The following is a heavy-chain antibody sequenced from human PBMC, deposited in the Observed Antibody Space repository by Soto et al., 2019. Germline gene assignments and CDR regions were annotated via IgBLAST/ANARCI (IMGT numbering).Heavy chain of an antibody. D-gene: IGHD3-16*01. CDR1: GGSITIGRYY. V-gene: IGHV4-61*01. CDR3: ARDLGGPSDY. CDR2: IYYTGRT. Sequence: SEPRSLTCAVSGGSITIGRYYWSWIRQPPGKGLEFIGNIYYTGRTNYNPSLKSRLAMSVDTSKNQFSLRLSSVTAADTAVYYCARDLGGPSDYWGQGNQVTVSS. J-gene: IGHJ4*02.